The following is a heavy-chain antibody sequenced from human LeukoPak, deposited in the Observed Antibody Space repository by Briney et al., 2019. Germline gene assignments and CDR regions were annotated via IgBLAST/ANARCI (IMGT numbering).Heavy chain of an antibody. CDR2: IYNSGST. D-gene: IGHD1-26*01. CDR3: ARQGGSFAFDI. CDR1: GGSISSNY. Sequence: SETLSLTCTVSGGSISSNYGSWIRQPPGKGLVWIGYIYNSGSTNYNPSLKSRVTISVDTSKNQFSLKLNSVTAADTAVYYCARQGGSFAFDIWGQGTMVTVSS. V-gene: IGHV4-59*08. J-gene: IGHJ3*02.